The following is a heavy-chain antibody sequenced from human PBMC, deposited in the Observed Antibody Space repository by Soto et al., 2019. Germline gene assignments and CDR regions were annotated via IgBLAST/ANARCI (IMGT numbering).Heavy chain of an antibody. J-gene: IGHJ6*02. Sequence: GGSLRLSCAASGFTSSSYAMSWVRQAPGKGLEWVSAISGSGSNTYYADSVKGRFTISRDNSKNTLFLQMNSLRAEDTAVYYCAKALRYVDWLGCPWDDMDVWGQGTMVTVSS. CDR3: AKALRYVDWLGCPWDDMDV. V-gene: IGHV3-23*01. D-gene: IGHD3-9*01. CDR1: GFTSSSYA. CDR2: ISGSGSNT.